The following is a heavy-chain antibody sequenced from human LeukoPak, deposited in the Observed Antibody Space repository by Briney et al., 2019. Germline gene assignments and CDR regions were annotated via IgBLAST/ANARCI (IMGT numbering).Heavy chain of an antibody. V-gene: IGHV3-9*01. D-gene: IGHD3-22*01. CDR3: AKEFSRYYDSSGPIYYYYGMDV. Sequence: GRSLRLPCAASGFTFDDYAMHWVRQAPGKGLEWVSGISWNSGSIGYADSVKGRFTISRDNAKNSLYLQMNSLRAEDTALYYCAKEFSRYYDSSGPIYYYYGMDVWGQGTTVTVSS. J-gene: IGHJ6*02. CDR1: GFTFDDYA. CDR2: ISWNSGSI.